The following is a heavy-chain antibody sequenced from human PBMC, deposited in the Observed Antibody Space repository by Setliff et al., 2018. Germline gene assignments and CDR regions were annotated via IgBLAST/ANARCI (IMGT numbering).Heavy chain of an antibody. Sequence: KLSETLSLTCAVYGDSFSGYFWTWIRQPPGKGLEWIGDIDQSGSTNYNPSLKSRLTISVDTSKNQFSLSLSSVTAADTAVYYCAGGAFGSRWYVRPWFDPWGQGTLVTVSS. J-gene: IGHJ5*02. CDR1: GDSFSGYF. CDR3: AGGAFGSRWYVRPWFDP. D-gene: IGHD6-13*01. CDR2: IDQSGST. V-gene: IGHV4-34*01.